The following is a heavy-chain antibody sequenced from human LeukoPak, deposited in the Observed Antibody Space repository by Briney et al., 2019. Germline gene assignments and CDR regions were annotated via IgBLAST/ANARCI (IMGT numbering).Heavy chain of an antibody. D-gene: IGHD2-2*01. CDR1: GGFISWYQ. CDR2: LYYSGNT. V-gene: IGHV4-59*01. CDR3: ARHGITSLHYAIDI. Sequence: SETLSLTCTASGGFISWYQWWWLRQPPGKGLEWIAYLYYSGNTNYNPSLKSRLTLSVDTSKNQLSLKLNSVIAADTALYYCARHGITSLHYAIDIWGQGTMVTVSS. J-gene: IGHJ3*02.